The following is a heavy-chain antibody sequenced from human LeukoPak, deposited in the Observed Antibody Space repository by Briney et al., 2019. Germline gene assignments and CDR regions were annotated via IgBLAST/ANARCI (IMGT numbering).Heavy chain of an antibody. CDR1: GGSISSSSYY. Sequence: SETLSLTCTVSGGSISSSSYYWGWIRQPPGKGLEWIGSIYYSGSTYYNPSLKSRVTISVDTSKNQFSLKLSSVTAADTAVYYCARGHIRPAVGQQLFRRNLRIRSWFDPWGQGTLVTVSS. D-gene: IGHD6-13*01. J-gene: IGHJ5*02. V-gene: IGHV4-39*01. CDR3: ARGHIRPAVGQQLFRRNLRIRSWFDP. CDR2: IYYSGST.